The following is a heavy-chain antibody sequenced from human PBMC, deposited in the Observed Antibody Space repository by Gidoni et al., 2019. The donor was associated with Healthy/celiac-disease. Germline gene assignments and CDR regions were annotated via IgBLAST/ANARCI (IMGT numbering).Heavy chain of an antibody. J-gene: IGHJ4*02. CDR2: ISGSGGST. V-gene: IGHV3-23*01. CDR3: ALTEHTTVTTRDY. Sequence: EVQPLESGGGLVQPGGSLRLSCAASGFTFSSYAMSWVRQAPGKGLEWVSAISGSGGSTYYADSVKGRFTISRDNSKNTLYLQMNSLRAEDTAVYYCALTEHTTVTTRDYWGQGTLVTVSS. D-gene: IGHD4-17*01. CDR1: GFTFSSYA.